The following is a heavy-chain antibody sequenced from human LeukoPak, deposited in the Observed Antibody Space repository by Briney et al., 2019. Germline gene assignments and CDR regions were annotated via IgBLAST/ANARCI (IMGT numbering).Heavy chain of an antibody. J-gene: IGHJ4*02. V-gene: IGHV3-30*18. CDR1: GFTSTNYG. CDR2: ISYDGSNK. CDR3: AKDGANRGYFDY. Sequence: GESLRLSCAASGFTSTNYGMHWVRQAPGKGLEWVAVISYDGSNKYYADSVKGRFTISRDNSKNTLYLQMNSLRAEDTAVYYCAKDGANRGYFDYWGQGTLVTVSS. D-gene: IGHD3-16*01.